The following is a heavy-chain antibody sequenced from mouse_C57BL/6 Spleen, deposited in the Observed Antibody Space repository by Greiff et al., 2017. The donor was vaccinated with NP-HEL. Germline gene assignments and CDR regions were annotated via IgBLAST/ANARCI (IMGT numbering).Heavy chain of an antibody. CDR2: ISSGGSYT. CDR3: ARRTHYFDY. V-gene: IGHV5-6*01. J-gene: IGHJ2*01. Sequence: DVHLVESGGDLVKPGGSLILSCAASGFTFSSYGMSWVRQTPDKRLEWVATISSGGSYTYYPDSVKGRYTNSRDNAKNNLYLQMSSLKSEDTAMYYCARRTHYFDYWGQGTTLTVSS. CDR1: GFTFSSYG.